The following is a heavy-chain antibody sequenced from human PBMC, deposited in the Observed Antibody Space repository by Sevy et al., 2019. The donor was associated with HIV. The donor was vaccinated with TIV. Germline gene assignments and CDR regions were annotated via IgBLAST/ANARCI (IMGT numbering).Heavy chain of an antibody. Sequence: GGSLRLSCTASGFTFGDYAMNWFRQAPGKGLEWVGFIRRKAYGGTTEYAASVKGRFTISRDDSKNIAYLQMNSLKIEDTAVYYCKTVTTGRWFGPWGQGTLVTGSS. CDR1: GFTFGDYA. D-gene: IGHD4-17*01. CDR3: KTVTTGRWFGP. V-gene: IGHV3-49*03. CDR2: IRRKAYGGTT. J-gene: IGHJ5*02.